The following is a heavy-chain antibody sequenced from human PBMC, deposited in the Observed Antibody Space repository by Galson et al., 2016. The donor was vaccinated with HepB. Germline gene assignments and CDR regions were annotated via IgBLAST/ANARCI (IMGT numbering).Heavy chain of an antibody. D-gene: IGHD1-1*01. CDR3: ATRDVAGTTWAFNI. Sequence: SVKVSCKVSGYSLIELSIHWVRQAPGKGLEWMGSFDPEDGVTVYAQKFQGRVTMTEDTSTDTAYMELRGLKFDDTAVYYCATRDVAGTTWAFNIWGQGTVVTVSS. J-gene: IGHJ3*02. CDR1: GYSLIELS. CDR2: FDPEDGVT. V-gene: IGHV1-24*01.